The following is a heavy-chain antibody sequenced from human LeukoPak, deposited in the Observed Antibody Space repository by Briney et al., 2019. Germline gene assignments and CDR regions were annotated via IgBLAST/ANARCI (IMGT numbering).Heavy chain of an antibody. CDR2: IKTDGSRT. CDR3: AELGITMIGGV. J-gene: IGHJ6*04. CDR1: GFTFSDYY. D-gene: IGHD3-10*02. Sequence: GGSLRLSCAASGFTFSDYYMNWIRQAPGKGLVWVSRIKTDGSRTNYADSVKGRFTISRDNAKNSLYLQMNSLRAEDTAVYYCAELGITMIGGVWGKGTTVTISS. V-gene: IGHV3-74*01.